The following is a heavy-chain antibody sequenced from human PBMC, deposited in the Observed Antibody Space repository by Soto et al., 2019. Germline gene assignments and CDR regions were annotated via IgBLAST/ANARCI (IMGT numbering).Heavy chain of an antibody. Sequence: SGPTLVNPTQSLTLTCTFSGFSLNTNGVGVGWIRQPPGKALEWLGFIYWDDGKRYSPYLKSGLTITKDTSKNQVVLTMTNMDPVDTATYYCARTVAKFDYFDYWGQGTLVTVSS. V-gene: IGHV2-5*02. D-gene: IGHD5-12*01. CDR2: IYWDDGK. CDR1: GFSLNTNGVG. J-gene: IGHJ4*02. CDR3: ARTVAKFDYFDY.